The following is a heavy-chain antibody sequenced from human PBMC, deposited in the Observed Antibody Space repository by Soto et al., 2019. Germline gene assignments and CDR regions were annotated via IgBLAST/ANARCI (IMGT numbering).Heavy chain of an antibody. V-gene: IGHV1-69*13. CDR1: GYTFTSYG. CDR2: ISPIFGTA. D-gene: IGHD2-2*01. J-gene: IGHJ5*02. CDR3: ARDRDCISTSCYENWFDP. Sequence: ASVKVSCKASGYTFTSYGISWVRQAPGQGLEWMGGISPIFGTANYAQKFQGRVTITADESTSTVYMELSSLRSEDTAVYYCARDRDCISTSCYENWFDPWGQGTLVTVSS.